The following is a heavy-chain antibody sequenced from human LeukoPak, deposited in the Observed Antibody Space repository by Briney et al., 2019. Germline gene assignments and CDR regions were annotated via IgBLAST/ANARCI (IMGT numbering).Heavy chain of an antibody. V-gene: IGHV3-66*01. CDR2: INGDRTT. Sequence: GRSLRLSCAASGFIFSSNYMSWARQAPGKGLEWDKIINGDRTTGYADSVKGRLPISRESSKNSLYLQLNSLRAEDTAVYYCARGGMLGHAFDIWGQGTVVTVSS. D-gene: IGHD1-26*01. CDR3: ARGGMLGHAFDI. CDR1: GFIFSSNY. J-gene: IGHJ3*02.